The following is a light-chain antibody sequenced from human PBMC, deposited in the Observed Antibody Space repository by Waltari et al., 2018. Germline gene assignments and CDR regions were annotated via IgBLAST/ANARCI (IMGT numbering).Light chain of an antibody. Sequence: YVVTQPTSVSVAPGQTARITCGGNDIRSQSVHWYQQKPGQAPLLIVYDDTDRPYGIPERFSGPNSGNAATLTISSVEAGDEADYYCQVWDINNDQVVFGGGTKVTVL. J-gene: IGLJ2*01. CDR3: QVWDINNDQVV. V-gene: IGLV3-21*02. CDR1: DIRSQS. CDR2: DDT.